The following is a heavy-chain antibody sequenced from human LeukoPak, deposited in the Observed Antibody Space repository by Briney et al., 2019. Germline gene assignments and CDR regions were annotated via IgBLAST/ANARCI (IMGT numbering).Heavy chain of an antibody. CDR2: IIPIFGTA. Sequence: EASVKVSCKASGYTFTSYAISWVRQAPGQGLEWMGGIIPIFGTANYAQKFQGRVTITTDESTSTAYMELSSLRSEDTAVYYCAREIRAFDIWGQGTMVTVSS. CDR1: GYTFTSYA. V-gene: IGHV1-69*05. J-gene: IGHJ3*02. CDR3: AREIRAFDI.